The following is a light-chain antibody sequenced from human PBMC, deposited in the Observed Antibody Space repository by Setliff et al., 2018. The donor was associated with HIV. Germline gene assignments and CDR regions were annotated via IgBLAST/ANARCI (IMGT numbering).Light chain of an antibody. V-gene: IGLV2-11*01. Sequence: QSALTQPRSVSGSPGQSVTISCTGTSSVVGASNSVSWYQHHPGKAPKVIIYEVSDRPSGVPDRFSGSKSGNTASLTISGLQAEDEADYYCCSYAGSYTSLYVFGTGTKVTVL. CDR3: CSYAGSYTSLYV. J-gene: IGLJ1*01. CDR1: SSVVGASNS. CDR2: EVS.